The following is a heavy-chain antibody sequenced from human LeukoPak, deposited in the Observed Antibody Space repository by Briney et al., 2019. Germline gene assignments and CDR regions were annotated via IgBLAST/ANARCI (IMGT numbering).Heavy chain of an antibody. J-gene: IGHJ4*02. CDR2: IYYGGST. CDR1: GGSISSSSYY. Sequence: SETLSLTCTVSGGSISSSSYYWGWIRQPPGKGLEWIGSIYYGGSTYYNPSLKSRVTISVDTSKNQFSLKLSSVTAADTAVYYCARQVNGRIAAAGNPKLDYWGQGTLVTVSS. CDR3: ARQVNGRIAAAGNPKLDY. V-gene: IGHV4-39*01. D-gene: IGHD6-13*01.